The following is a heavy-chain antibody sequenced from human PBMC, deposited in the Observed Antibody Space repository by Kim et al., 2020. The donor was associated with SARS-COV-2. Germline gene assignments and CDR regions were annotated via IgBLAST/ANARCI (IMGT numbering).Heavy chain of an antibody. CDR2: TRNKANSYTT. D-gene: IGHD1-26*01. CDR3: ARASGSYDY. J-gene: IGHJ4*02. V-gene: IGHV3-72*01. CDR1: GFTFSDHY. Sequence: GGSLRLSCAASGFTFSDHYMDWVRQAPGKGLEWVGRTRNKANSYTTEYAASVKGRFTISRDDSKNSLYLQMNSLKTEDTAVYYCARASGSYDYWGQGTLVTVSS.